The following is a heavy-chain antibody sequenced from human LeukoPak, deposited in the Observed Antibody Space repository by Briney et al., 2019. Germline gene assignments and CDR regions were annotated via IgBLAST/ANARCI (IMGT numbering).Heavy chain of an antibody. V-gene: IGHV4-59*01. CDR3: VRESISTGYPNFDY. Sequence: PSETLSLTCTVSGGSISSYYWSWIRQPPGKGLEWIGYIYYSGSTNYNPSLKSRVTISVDTSKNQFSLKLSSVTAADTAVYYCVRESISTGYPNFDYWGQGTLVTVSS. CDR1: GGSISSYY. CDR2: IYYSGST. J-gene: IGHJ4*02. D-gene: IGHD3-9*01.